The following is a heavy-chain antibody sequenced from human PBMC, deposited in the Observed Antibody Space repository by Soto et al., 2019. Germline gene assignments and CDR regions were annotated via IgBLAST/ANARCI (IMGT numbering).Heavy chain of an antibody. CDR3: ARDLELGIYYYYGMDV. CDR2: ISAYNGNT. CDR1: GYTFTSYG. J-gene: IGHJ6*02. V-gene: IGHV1-18*01. Sequence: QVQLVQSGAEVKKPGASVKVSCKASGYTFTSYGISWVRQAPGQGLEWMGWISAYNGNTNYAQKLQGRVTMTTDTSTRTAYMELRSLRSDDTAVYYCARDLELGIYYYYGMDVWGQGTTVTVSS. D-gene: IGHD3-3*01.